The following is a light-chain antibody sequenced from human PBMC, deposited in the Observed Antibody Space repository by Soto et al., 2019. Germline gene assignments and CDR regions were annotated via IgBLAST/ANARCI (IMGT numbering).Light chain of an antibody. V-gene: IGKV1-5*03. Sequence: DIQLTQSPSTVPASVGDRVTITCRAAESITKYLAWYQQKPGKAPKLLIHKATTLQNGVPPRFSVSGFGTGLTLTIYGLQPDELATYFCHQYSRYVTFGGGTKVEIK. CDR2: KAT. CDR3: HQYSRYVT. CDR1: ESITKY. J-gene: IGKJ4*01.